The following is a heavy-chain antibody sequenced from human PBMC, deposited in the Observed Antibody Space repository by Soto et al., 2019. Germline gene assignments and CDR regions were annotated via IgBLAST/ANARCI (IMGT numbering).Heavy chain of an antibody. CDR1: GGSISSSSYY. Sequence: SETLSLTCTVSGGSISSSSYYWGWIRQPPGKGLEWIGSIYYSGSTYYNPSLKSRVTISVDTSKNQFSLKLSSVTAADTAVYYCARRETGTIFGVVSPYDAFDIWGQGTMVTVSS. J-gene: IGHJ3*02. V-gene: IGHV4-39*01. D-gene: IGHD3-3*01. CDR3: ARRETGTIFGVVSPYDAFDI. CDR2: IYYSGST.